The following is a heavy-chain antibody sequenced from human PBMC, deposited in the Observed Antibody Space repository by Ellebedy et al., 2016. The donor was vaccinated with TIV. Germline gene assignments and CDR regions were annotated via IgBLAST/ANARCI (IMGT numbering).Heavy chain of an antibody. D-gene: IGHD6-13*01. Sequence: GESLKISCAAPGSPFSRYGMQWVRQAPGKGPGWVAVIWSDGSYIYYAESVKGRFSISRDNPTNTLYLQMNSLRVEDTGVYYCARLGQGRAGYYQYAIDVWGQGTTVTVSS. CDR1: GSPFSRYG. CDR3: ARLGQGRAGYYQYAIDV. CDR2: IWSDGSYI. J-gene: IGHJ6*02. V-gene: IGHV3-33*01.